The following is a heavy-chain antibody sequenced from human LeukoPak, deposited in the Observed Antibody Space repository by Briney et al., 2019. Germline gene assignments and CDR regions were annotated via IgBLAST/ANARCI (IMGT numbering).Heavy chain of an antibody. D-gene: IGHD5-12*01. CDR3: ARGGGYASPIGY. CDR2: IYHSGST. Sequence: SETLSLTCTLSGGSIGTYYWSWIRQPPGKGLEWIGYIYHSGSTNYNPSLKSRVTISVDTSKNQFSLKLSSVTAADTAVYYCARGGGYASPIGYWGQGDLVTVSS. CDR1: GGSIGTYY. J-gene: IGHJ4*02. V-gene: IGHV4-59*01.